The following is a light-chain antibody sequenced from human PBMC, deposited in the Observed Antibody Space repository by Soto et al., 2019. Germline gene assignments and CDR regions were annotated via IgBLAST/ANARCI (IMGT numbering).Light chain of an antibody. CDR1: SSNIGRNT. J-gene: IGLJ3*02. V-gene: IGLV1-44*01. Sequence: QSGLTQPPSASGTPGQRIIISCSGSSSNIGRNTVNWYQHLPGRAPKVLIYRNSHRPSGVPDRFSCSQSGSSASLAISGRQSEDEADYYCASWDENLRGVVFGGGTKVTVL. CDR2: RNS. CDR3: ASWDENLRGVV.